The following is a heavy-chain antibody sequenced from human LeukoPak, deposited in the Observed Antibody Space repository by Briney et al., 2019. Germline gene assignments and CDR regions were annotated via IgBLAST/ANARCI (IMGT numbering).Heavy chain of an antibody. CDR3: ARHRDSSGYYGYNWFDP. V-gene: IGHV4-39*01. J-gene: IGHJ5*02. CDR2: IYYSGST. D-gene: IGHD3-22*01. Sequence: SETLSLTCTVSGGSISSSSYYWGWIRQPPGKGLEWIGRIYYSGSTYYNPSLKSRVTISVDTSKNKFSLKLSSVTAADKAVYYCARHRDSSGYYGYNWFDPWGQGTLVTVSS. CDR1: GGSISSSSYY.